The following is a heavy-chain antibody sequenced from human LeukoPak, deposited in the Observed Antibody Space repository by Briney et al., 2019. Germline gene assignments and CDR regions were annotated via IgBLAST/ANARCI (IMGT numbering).Heavy chain of an antibody. CDR1: GFTFSSYA. CDR3: ARDRGVTTIDY. V-gene: IGHV3-30*04. CDR2: ISYDGSNK. J-gene: IGHJ4*02. D-gene: IGHD4-17*01. Sequence: PGGSLRLSCAASGFTFSSYAMHWVRQAPGKGLEWVAVISYDGSNKYYADSVKGRFTISRDNSKNTLYLQMNSLRAEDTAVYYCARDRGVTTIDYWGQGTLVTVSS.